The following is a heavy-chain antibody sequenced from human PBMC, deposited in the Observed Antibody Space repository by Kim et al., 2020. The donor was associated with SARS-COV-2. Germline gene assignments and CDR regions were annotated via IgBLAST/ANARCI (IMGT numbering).Heavy chain of an antibody. CDR2: IYYSGST. J-gene: IGHJ3*02. D-gene: IGHD6-19*01. Sequence: SETLSLTCTVSRGSISSSSYYWGWIRQPPGKGLEWIGSIYYSGSTYYNPSLKSRVTISIDTSKNQFSLKLSSVTAADTAVYYCARPGIAVAGRALDIWG. V-gene: IGHV4-39*01. CDR3: ARPGIAVAGRALDI. CDR1: RGSISSSSYY.